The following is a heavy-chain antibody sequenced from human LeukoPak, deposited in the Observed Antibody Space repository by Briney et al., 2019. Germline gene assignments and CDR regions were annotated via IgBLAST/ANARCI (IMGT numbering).Heavy chain of an antibody. Sequence: SGGSLRLSCAASGFIFSFYPMKWVRQAPGKGVEWLSYINSGSNSIFYADSVKGRFTISRDNAKNSLYLQMNSLRAEDTAVYFCARANIHNYYGSGKGAFDIWGQGTMVTVSS. J-gene: IGHJ3*02. CDR1: GFIFSFYP. CDR3: ARANIHNYYGSGKGAFDI. V-gene: IGHV3-48*04. D-gene: IGHD3-10*01. CDR2: INSGSNSI.